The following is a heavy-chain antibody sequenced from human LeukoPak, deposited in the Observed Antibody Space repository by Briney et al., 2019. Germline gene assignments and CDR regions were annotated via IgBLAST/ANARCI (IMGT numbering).Heavy chain of an antibody. V-gene: IGHV1-2*02. CDR3: ARGRAKWASDAFDI. Sequence: ASVKVSCKASGYTFTGYYMHWVRQAPGQGLEWMGWINPSSGGTNYAQKFQGRVTMTRDSSISASYMELSRLTSADTAVYYCARGRAKWASDAFDIWGQGTMVTVSS. D-gene: IGHD1-26*01. CDR2: INPSSGGT. J-gene: IGHJ3*02. CDR1: GYTFTGYY.